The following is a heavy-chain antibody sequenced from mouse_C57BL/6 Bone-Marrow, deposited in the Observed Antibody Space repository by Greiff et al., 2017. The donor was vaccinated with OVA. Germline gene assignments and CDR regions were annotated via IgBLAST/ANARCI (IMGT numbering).Heavy chain of an antibody. CDR1: GFTFSSYA. CDR3: ARGLLLRWAWFAY. V-gene: IGHV5-4*01. J-gene: IGHJ3*01. CDR2: ISDGGSYT. D-gene: IGHD1-1*01. Sequence: EVQVVESGGGLVKPGGSLKLSCAASGFTFSSYAMSWVRQTPEKRLEWVATISDGGSYTYYPDNVKGRFTISRDNAKNNLYLQMSHLKSEDTAMYYCARGLLLRWAWFAYWGQGTLVTVSA.